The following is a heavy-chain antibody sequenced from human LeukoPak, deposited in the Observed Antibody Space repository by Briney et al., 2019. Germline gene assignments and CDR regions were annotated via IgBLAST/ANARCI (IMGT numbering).Heavy chain of an antibody. CDR3: ARELTSSSCFDP. CDR2: IRYDGRNK. V-gene: IGHV3-30*02. Sequence: GGSLRLSCGASGFTFSNYGMHWVRQAPGKGLEWVAFIRYDGRNKYYADSVKGRFTISRDNSKNTMSLQMSSLRVEDAAVYYCARELTSSSCFDPWGQGTLVTVSS. J-gene: IGHJ5*02. CDR1: GFTFSNYG. D-gene: IGHD6-13*01.